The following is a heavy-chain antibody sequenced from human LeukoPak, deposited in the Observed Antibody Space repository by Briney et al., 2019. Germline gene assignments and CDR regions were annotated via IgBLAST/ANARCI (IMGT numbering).Heavy chain of an antibody. CDR2: INSNGDEI. CDR3: ANWIGSSSRDY. V-gene: IGHV3-23*01. D-gene: IGHD6-6*01. Sequence: GGSLRLSCAASGFTFSTYAMTWVRQAPGKGLEWVSGINSNGDEIYYADSVRGRFTISRDNSNNALYLQMDSLRAEDTAVYYCANWIGSSSRDYWGQGTLVTVTS. J-gene: IGHJ4*02. CDR1: GFTFSTYA.